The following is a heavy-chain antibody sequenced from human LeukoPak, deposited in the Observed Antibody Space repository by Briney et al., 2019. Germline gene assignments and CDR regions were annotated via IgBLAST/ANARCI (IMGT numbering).Heavy chain of an antibody. Sequence: GGSVRLSCAASGFTFSSYWMSWVREAPGKGLEWVANIKQDGSEKYYVDSVKGRFTISRDDAKNTLYLQMNSLRAEDTAVYYCARDPTQWLRYGYFDYWGQGTLVTVSS. CDR2: IKQDGSEK. CDR1: GFTFSSYW. J-gene: IGHJ4*02. V-gene: IGHV3-7*01. CDR3: ARDPTQWLRYGYFDY. D-gene: IGHD3-22*01.